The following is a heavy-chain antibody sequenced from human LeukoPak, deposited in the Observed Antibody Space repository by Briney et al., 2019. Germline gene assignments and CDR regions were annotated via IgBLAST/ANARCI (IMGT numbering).Heavy chain of an antibody. Sequence: GGSLRLSCAASGFTFSSYAMHWVRQAPGKGLEWVAVISYDGSNKYYADSVKGRFTISRDNSKNTLYLQMNSLRAEDTAVYYCARVYSSSSMGGVGDYWGQGTLVTVSS. J-gene: IGHJ4*02. V-gene: IGHV3-30-3*01. CDR1: GFTFSSYA. D-gene: IGHD6-6*01. CDR2: ISYDGSNK. CDR3: ARVYSSSSMGGVGDY.